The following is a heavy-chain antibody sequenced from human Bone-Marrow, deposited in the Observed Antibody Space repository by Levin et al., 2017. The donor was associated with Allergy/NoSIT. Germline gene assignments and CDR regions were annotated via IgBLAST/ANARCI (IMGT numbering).Heavy chain of an antibody. CDR2: IYSGGST. CDR1: TLTISSNY. CDR3: ARARGYYHYYLDV. Sequence: PGGSLRLSCTSATLTISSNYMSWVRQAPGERLQWVAFIYSGGSTFYSDSVEGRFTISRDHSKNTLYLQMDSLRPEDTAVYFCARARGYYHYYLDVWGRGTLVTVSS. D-gene: IGHD5-18*01. V-gene: IGHV3-66*02. J-gene: IGHJ4*02.